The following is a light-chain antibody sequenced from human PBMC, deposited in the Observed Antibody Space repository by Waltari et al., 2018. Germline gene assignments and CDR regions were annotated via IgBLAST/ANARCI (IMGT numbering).Light chain of an antibody. CDR3: HVWHPHVDPGV. CDR2: YDR. J-gene: IGLJ1*01. V-gene: IGLV3-21*04. Sequence: SYVVTQPPSVSVAPGETATITCGGDNIVTYSVHWYQQKAGQAPVLVSFYDRDRPSGIPERFSGSNAGNTATLTISRVEAGDEARYYCHVWHPHVDPGVFGTGTEVTVL. CDR1: NIVTYS.